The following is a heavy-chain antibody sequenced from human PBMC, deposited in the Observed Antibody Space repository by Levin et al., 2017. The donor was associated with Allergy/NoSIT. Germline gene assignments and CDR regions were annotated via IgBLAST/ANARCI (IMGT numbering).Heavy chain of an antibody. CDR2: IYPGDSDT. D-gene: IGHD6-13*01. CDR1: GYSFTNYW. CDR3: ASLGAAGTWYFDY. J-gene: IGHJ4*02. Sequence: GESLKISCKGSGYSFTNYWIGWVRQMPGKGLEWMGIIYPGDSDTTYSPSFQGQVTISADKSISTAYLQWSSLKASDTAMYYCASLGAAGTWYFDYWGQGTLVTVSS. V-gene: IGHV5-51*01.